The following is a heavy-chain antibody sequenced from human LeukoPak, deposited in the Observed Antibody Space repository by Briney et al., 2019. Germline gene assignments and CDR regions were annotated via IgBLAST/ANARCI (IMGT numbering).Heavy chain of an antibody. V-gene: IGHV3-66*01. CDR3: ARDPMYSSYWHDY. D-gene: IGHD6-6*01. CDR1: GFAVSSNY. Sequence: GGSLRLSCAASGFAVSSNYMSWVRQAPGKGLEWVSVIYSGGSTYYADSVKGRFTISRDNSKNTLYLQMNSLRAEDTAVYYCARDPMYSSYWHDYWGQGTLVTVSS. CDR2: IYSGGST. J-gene: IGHJ4*02.